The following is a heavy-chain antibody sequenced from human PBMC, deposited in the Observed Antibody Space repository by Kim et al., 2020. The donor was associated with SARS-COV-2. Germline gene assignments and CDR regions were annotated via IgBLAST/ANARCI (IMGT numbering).Heavy chain of an antibody. V-gene: IGHV4-59*01. J-gene: IGHJ4*02. D-gene: IGHD6-19*01. Sequence: SETLSLTCTVSGGSISSYYWSWIRQPPGKGLEWIGYIYYSGSTNYNPSLKSRVTISVDTSKNQFSLKLSSVTAADTAVYYCARDESDGYSSGWYDYWGQGTLVTVSS. CDR1: GGSISSYY. CDR2: IYYSGST. CDR3: ARDESDGYSSGWYDY.